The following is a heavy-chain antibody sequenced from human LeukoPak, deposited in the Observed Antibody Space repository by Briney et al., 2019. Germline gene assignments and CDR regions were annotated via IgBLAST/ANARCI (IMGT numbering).Heavy chain of an antibody. CDR3: TRTHQYYYDSSGYFDY. CDR2: ISNSGVRT. V-gene: IGHV3-23*01. J-gene: IGHJ4*02. CDR1: GFTFSNYA. Sequence: GGSLRLSCAASGFTFSNYAMSWVRQAPGKGLEWVSGISNSGVRTYYADSVKGRFTISRDNYKNTLYLQMNSLRVEDTAVYYCTRTHQYYYDSSGYFDYWGQGTLVTVSS. D-gene: IGHD3-22*01.